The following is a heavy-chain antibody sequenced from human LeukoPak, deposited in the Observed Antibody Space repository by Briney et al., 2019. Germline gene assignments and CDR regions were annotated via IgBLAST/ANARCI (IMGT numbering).Heavy chain of an antibody. J-gene: IGHJ4*02. CDR3: RRSIAVAGTDY. CDR2: IRSKAYGGTT. V-gene: IGHV3-49*03. CDR1: GFTFGDYA. Sequence: GGSLRLSCTASGFTFGDYAMSWFRQAPGKGLEWVGFIRSKAYGGTTEYAASVKGRFTISRDDSKSIAYLQMNSLKTEDTAVYYCRRSIAVAGTDYWGQGTLVTVSS. D-gene: IGHD6-19*01.